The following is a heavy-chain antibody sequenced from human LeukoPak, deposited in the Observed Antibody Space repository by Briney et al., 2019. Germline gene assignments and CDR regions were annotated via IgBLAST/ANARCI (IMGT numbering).Heavy chain of an antibody. J-gene: IGHJ4*02. CDR2: ISGSGGST. D-gene: IGHD6-19*01. CDR3: ASLGPSIAVAGTGY. CDR1: GFTFSSYA. V-gene: IGHV3-23*01. Sequence: GGSLRLSCAVSGFTFSSYAMSWVRQAPGKGLEWVSAISGSGGSTYYADSVKGRFTISRDNSKNTLYLQMNSLRAEDTAVYYCASLGPSIAVAGTGYWGQGTLVTVSS.